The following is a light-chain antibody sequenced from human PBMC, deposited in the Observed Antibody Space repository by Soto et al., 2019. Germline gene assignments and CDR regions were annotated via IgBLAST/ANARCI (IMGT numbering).Light chain of an antibody. V-gene: IGLV2-14*01. CDR1: SSDICGYNY. CDR2: DVN. Sequence: HFALTQPAPGSRSPGESITISFTGTSSDICGYNYVSWYQQHPGKAPKLMIYDVNNRPSGVSNRFSGSKSGNTASLTTSGLQAEDEADYYCSSYTSSSTRVFGTGTKVTFL. CDR3: SSYTSSSTRV. J-gene: IGLJ1*01.